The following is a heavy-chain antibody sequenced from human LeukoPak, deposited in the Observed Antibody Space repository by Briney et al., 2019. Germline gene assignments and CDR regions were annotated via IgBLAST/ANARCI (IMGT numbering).Heavy chain of an antibody. CDR1: GFTVSSNY. CDR2: IYSGGST. CDR3: AKDTYDVGLIDY. J-gene: IGHJ4*02. V-gene: IGHV3-66*01. D-gene: IGHD5-12*01. Sequence: GGSLRLSRAASGFTVSSNYMSWVRQAPGKGLEWVSVIYSGGSTYYADSVKGRFTISRDNSKNTLYLQINSLRGEDTAVYYCAKDTYDVGLIDYWGQGTLVTVSS.